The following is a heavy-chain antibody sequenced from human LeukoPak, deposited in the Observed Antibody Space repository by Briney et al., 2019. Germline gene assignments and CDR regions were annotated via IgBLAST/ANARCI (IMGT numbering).Heavy chain of an antibody. CDR1: GGSISSSSYY. D-gene: IGHD3-22*01. J-gene: IGHJ3*02. Sequence: SETLSLTCTVSGGSISSSSYYWGWIRQPPGKGLEWIGSIYYSGSTYYNPSLKSRVTISVDTSKNQFSLKLSSVTAADTAVYYCARDRIDYYDSSGYSLDAFDIWGQGTMVTVSS. CDR2: IYYSGST. V-gene: IGHV4-39*07. CDR3: ARDRIDYYDSSGYSLDAFDI.